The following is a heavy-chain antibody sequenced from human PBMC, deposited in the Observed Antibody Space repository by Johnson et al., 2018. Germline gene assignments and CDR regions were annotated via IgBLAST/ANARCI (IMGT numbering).Heavy chain of an antibody. J-gene: IGHJ1*01. Sequence: QVQLQESGPGLVKPSETLSLTCTVSGGSISSYYWSWIRQPPGKGLEWIGYIYYSGSTNYNPSLKSRVTISVDTSKNQFSLKLSSVTAADPAVYYCARGRIGVIPAATISHFQRWGQGTLVTVAS. CDR2: IYYSGST. CDR1: GGSISSYY. D-gene: IGHD2-2*01. V-gene: IGHV4-59*12. CDR3: ARGRIGVIPAATISHFQR.